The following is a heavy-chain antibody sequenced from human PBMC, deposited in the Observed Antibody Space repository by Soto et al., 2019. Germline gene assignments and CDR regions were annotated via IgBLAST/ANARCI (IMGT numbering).Heavy chain of an antibody. CDR3: ARGQVVITTFDYYYGMDV. J-gene: IGHJ6*02. Sequence: GGSLRLSCAASGFTFSSYAMHWVRQAPGKGLEWVAVISYDGSNKYYADSVKGRFTISRDNSKNTLYLQMNSLRAEDTAVYYCARGQVVITTFDYYYGMDVWGQGTTVTVSS. CDR2: ISYDGSNK. CDR1: GFTFSSYA. D-gene: IGHD3-22*01. V-gene: IGHV3-30-3*01.